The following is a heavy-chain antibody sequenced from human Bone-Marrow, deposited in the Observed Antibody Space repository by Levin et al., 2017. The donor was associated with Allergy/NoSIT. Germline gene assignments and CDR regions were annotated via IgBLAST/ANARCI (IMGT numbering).Heavy chain of an antibody. CDR3: GKDRGAIAEAVRVDY. D-gene: IGHD6-13*01. V-gene: IGHV3-30-3*01. CDR2: ISYDGSNK. Sequence: GGSLRLSCAASGLTFNIYAMHWVRQAPGKGLEWVAVISYDGSNKYYADSVKGRFTISRDNSKNTGYLEMNSLRGDDTAVYYCGKDRGAIAEAVRVDYWGQGTLVTVPS. CDR1: GLTFNIYA. J-gene: IGHJ4*02.